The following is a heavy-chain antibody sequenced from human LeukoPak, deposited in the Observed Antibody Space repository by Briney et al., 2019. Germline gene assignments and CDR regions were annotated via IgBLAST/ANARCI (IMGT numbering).Heavy chain of an antibody. CDR3: ARVYCTGGSCFAGWFDS. CDR2: IYTSGST. D-gene: IGHD2-8*02. CDR1: GDSISSGSYY. V-gene: IGHV4-61*02. J-gene: IGHJ5*01. Sequence: PSQTLSLTCTVSGDSISSGSYYWSWIRQPAGKGLEWVGRIYTSGSTNYNPSLENRVTISLDTSKNQFSLKVTSVTAADTAVYYCARVYCTGGSCFAGWFDSWGQGTLVTVSS.